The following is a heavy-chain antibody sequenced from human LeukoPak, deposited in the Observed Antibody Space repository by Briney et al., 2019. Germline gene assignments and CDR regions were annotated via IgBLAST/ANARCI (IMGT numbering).Heavy chain of an antibody. CDR2: IYYSGST. CDR1: GGSISSYY. V-gene: IGHV4-59*12. Sequence: SETLSLTCTVSGGSISSYYWSWIRQPPGKGLEWIGYIYYSGSTYYNPSLKSRVTISVDTSKNQFSLKLSSVTAADTAVYYCARIRISGYHSDGMDVWGQGTTVTVSS. CDR3: ARIRISGYHSDGMDV. D-gene: IGHD5-12*01. J-gene: IGHJ6*02.